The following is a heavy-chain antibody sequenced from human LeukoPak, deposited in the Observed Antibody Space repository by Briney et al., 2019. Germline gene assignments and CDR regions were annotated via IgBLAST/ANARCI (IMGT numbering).Heavy chain of an antibody. CDR3: ARVNQYNWNHVVADY. Sequence: SETPSLTCAVSGGSISSGGYSWSWIRQPPGKGLEWIGYIYHSGSTYYNPSLKSRVTISVDRSKNQFSLKLSSVTAADTAVYYCARVNQYNWNHVVADYWGQGTLVTVSS. J-gene: IGHJ4*02. CDR1: GGSISSGGYS. V-gene: IGHV4-30-2*01. D-gene: IGHD1-14*01. CDR2: IYHSGST.